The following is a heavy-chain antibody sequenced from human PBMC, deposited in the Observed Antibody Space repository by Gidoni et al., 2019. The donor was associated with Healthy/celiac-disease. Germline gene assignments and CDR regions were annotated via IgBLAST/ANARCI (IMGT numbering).Heavy chain of an antibody. D-gene: IGHD1-26*01. Sequence: QVQLVESGGGVVQPGRSLRLSCAASGFTFSSYAMHWVRQAPGKGLEWVAVISYDGSNKYYADSVKGRFTISRDNSKNTLYLQMNSLRAEDTAVYYCAREPIVGATPLDYWGQGTLVTVSS. J-gene: IGHJ4*02. CDR3: AREPIVGATPLDY. CDR2: ISYDGSNK. V-gene: IGHV3-30-3*01. CDR1: GFTFSSYA.